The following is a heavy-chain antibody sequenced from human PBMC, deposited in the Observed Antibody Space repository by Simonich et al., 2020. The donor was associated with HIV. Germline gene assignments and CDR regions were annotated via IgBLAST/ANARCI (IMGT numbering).Heavy chain of an antibody. CDR2: IIPVIDTS. Sequence: QVQLVQSGAEVKKPGSSVKVSCKASGGTFSSYAVSWVRQAPGQGLEWMGGIIPVIDTSNYEQKFQGRVTITADESTSTAYMELSSLRSEDTAVYYCARGRRYSSSWSFDYWGQGTLVTVSS. D-gene: IGHD6-13*01. V-gene: IGHV1-69*13. CDR3: ARGRRYSSSWSFDY. CDR1: GGTFSSYA. J-gene: IGHJ4*02.